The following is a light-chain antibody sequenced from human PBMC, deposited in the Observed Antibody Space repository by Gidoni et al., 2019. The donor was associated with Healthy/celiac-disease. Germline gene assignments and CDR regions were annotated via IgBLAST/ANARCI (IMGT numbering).Light chain of an antibody. Sequence: EIVMTQSPATLSVSPGERATLSCRISQSVSSNLAWYQQKPGQAPRLLIYGASTRATGIPARFSGSGSGTEFTLTISSLQSEDCAVYYCQQYNNWPPYTFGQGTKLEIK. CDR1: QSVSSN. J-gene: IGKJ2*01. V-gene: IGKV3-15*01. CDR3: QQYNNWPPYT. CDR2: GAS.